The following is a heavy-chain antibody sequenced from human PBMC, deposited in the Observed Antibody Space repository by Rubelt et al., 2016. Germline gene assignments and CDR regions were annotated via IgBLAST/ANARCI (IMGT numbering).Heavy chain of an antibody. Sequence: QVQLPQSGPEVQKPGASVKVSCKASGGTFGRYAVTWVRQAPGQGLECLGGIIPILGVANYAQKFQGRVTITADKSTTTAYMERGSLRSEDTGVYYCARANNEDTLMFDYGMDVWGQGTTVTVSS. D-gene: IGHD3-10*02. V-gene: IGHV1-69*10. J-gene: IGHJ6*02. CDR1: GGTFGRYA. CDR3: ARANNEDTLMFDYGMDV. CDR2: IIPILGVA.